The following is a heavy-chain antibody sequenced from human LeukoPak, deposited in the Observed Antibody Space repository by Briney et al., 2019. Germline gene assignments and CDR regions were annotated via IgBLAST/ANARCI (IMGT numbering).Heavy chain of an antibody. CDR1: GFTFSSYA. CDR3: AKDRVAVAGILGWDFDS. D-gene: IGHD6-19*01. J-gene: IGHJ4*02. CDR2: ISYDESNQ. Sequence: GGSLRPSCAASGFTFSSYAMSWVRQAPGKGLEWVAFISYDESNQYYADSVRGRFTVSRDKSKNTLYLQMNSLRVEDTSLYYCAKDRVAVAGILGWDFDSWGQGTLVTVSS. V-gene: IGHV3-30*18.